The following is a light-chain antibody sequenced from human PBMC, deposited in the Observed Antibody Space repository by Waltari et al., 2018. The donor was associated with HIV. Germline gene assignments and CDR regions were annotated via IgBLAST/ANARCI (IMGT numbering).Light chain of an antibody. J-gene: IGKJ2*03. CDR2: WAS. V-gene: IGKV4-1*01. CDR3: QQYYSTPHS. Sequence: DIVMTQSPDSLAVSLGERATINCKSSQSVLYSSNNKNYLAWYQQKPGQPPKLLIYWASTRESVVPDRFSGSGSGTDFTLPISSLQAEDVAVYYCQQYYSTPHSFGQGTKLEIK. CDR1: QSVLYSSNNKNY.